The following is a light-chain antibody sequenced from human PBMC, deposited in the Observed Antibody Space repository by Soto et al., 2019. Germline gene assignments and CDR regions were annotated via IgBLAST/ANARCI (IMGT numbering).Light chain of an antibody. J-gene: IGLJ1*01. CDR2: DVS. V-gene: IGLV2-14*01. CDR1: SSDVGNYNY. Sequence: QSVLTQPASVSGSPGQSITISCTGTSSDVGNYNYASWYQQYPGEAPKVIIYDVSHRPAGVSNRFSGSKSGNTASLTISGLQTQDEADYYCSSYTSATAYVFGTGTKVTVL. CDR3: SSYTSATAYV.